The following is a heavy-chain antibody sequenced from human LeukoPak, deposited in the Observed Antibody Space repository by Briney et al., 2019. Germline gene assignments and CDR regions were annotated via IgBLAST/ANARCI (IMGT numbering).Heavy chain of an antibody. CDR3: AREGTYRYGYNEYHSYMDI. CDR1: GGSISSYY. V-gene: IGHV4-59*01. D-gene: IGHD5-18*01. CDR2: INYSGST. Sequence: SETLSLTCTVSGGSISSYYWSWIRQPPGKGLEWFGSINYSGSTNYNPSLKSRVTISVDPSKNQFSLKLSSVTAAETAVYYCAREGTYRYGYNEYHSYMDIWGKGTTVTVS. J-gene: IGHJ6*03.